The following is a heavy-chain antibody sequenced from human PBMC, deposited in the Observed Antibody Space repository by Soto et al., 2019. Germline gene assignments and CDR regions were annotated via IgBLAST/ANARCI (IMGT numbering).Heavy chain of an antibody. CDR1: GGTFSSYA. CDR2: IIPIFGTA. D-gene: IGHD3-3*01. Sequence: SVKVSCKASGGTFSSYAISWVRQAPGQGLEWMGGIIPIFGTANYAQKFQGRVTITADESTSTAYMELSSLRSEDTAVYYCAARGMYDFWSGYYPPRDYYYYGMDVWGQGTTVTVSS. CDR3: AARGMYDFWSGYYPPRDYYYYGMDV. J-gene: IGHJ6*02. V-gene: IGHV1-69*13.